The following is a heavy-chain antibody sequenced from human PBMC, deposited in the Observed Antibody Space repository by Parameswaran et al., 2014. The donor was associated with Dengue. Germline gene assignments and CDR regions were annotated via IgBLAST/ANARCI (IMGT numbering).Heavy chain of an antibody. CDR2: IYTSGST. Sequence: VRQAPGKGLEWIGRIYTSGSTNYNPSLKSRVTISVDTSKNQFSLKLSSVTAADTAVYYCARDHYYYDSSGSVIDYWGQGTLVTVSS. D-gene: IGHD3-22*01. CDR3: ARDHYYYDSSGSVIDY. V-gene: IGHV4-61*02. J-gene: IGHJ4*02.